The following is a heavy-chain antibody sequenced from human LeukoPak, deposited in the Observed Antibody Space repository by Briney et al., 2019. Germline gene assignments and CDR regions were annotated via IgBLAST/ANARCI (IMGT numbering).Heavy chain of an antibody. D-gene: IGHD1-1*01. V-gene: IGHV3-7*01. J-gene: IGHJ4*02. CDR2: INYDGSEK. CDR1: GFTFSSHW. CDR3: ARVANSARDY. Sequence: PGGSLRLSCAASGFTFSSHWMNWVRQAPGKGLEWVANINYDGSEKYYVDSVRGRFTISRDNAKNSLYPEMNSLRVDDTAVYYCARVANSARDYWGQGTLVTVSS.